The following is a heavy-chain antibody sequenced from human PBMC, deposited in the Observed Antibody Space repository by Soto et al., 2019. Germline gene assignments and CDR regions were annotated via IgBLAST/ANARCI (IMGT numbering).Heavy chain of an antibody. CDR3: AKERRVDGYGDYLDY. CDR2: ISYDGSNK. D-gene: IGHD4-17*01. J-gene: IGHJ4*02. V-gene: IGHV3-30*18. Sequence: HPGGSLRLSCAASGFTFSSYGMHGVRQAPGKGLEWVAVISYDGSNKYYADSVKGRFTISRDNSKNTLYLQMNSLRAEDTAVYYCAKERRVDGYGDYLDYWGQGTLLTVSS. CDR1: GFTFSSYG.